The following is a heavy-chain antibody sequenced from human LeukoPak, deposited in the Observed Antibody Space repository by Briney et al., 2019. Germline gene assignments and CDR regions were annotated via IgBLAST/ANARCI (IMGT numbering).Heavy chain of an antibody. J-gene: IGHJ3*02. CDR1: GFILSREW. D-gene: IGHD3-10*01. CDR3: TRSGAGGAFDI. CDR2: LYSDGGRT. V-gene: IGHV3-74*01. Sequence: GGSLRLSCAASGFILSREWMHWVRQAPGKGLVWVSRLYSDGGRTNYADSVDGRFTIPSDNAKNTLYLDLSSLRAEDMAVYYCTRSGAGGAFDIWGQGTMVGVSS.